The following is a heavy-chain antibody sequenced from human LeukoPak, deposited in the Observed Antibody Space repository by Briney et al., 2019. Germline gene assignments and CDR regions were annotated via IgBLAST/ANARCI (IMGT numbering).Heavy chain of an antibody. CDR2: ISAYNGNT. J-gene: IGHJ6*03. V-gene: IGHV1-18*01. D-gene: IGHD4-17*01. Sequence: GASVKVSCKASGYTFTSYGISWVRQAPGQGLEWMGWISAYNGNTNYAQKLQGRVTMTTDTSTSTAYMELRSLRSDDTAVYYCARVDDYGDLCYYYYMDVWGKGTTVTVSS. CDR1: GYTFTSYG. CDR3: ARVDDYGDLCYYYYMDV.